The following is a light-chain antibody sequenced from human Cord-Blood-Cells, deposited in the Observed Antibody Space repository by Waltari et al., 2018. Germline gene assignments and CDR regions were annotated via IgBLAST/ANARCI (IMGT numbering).Light chain of an antibody. CDR1: QSISSY. Sequence: DLQMTQSPSSLSASVGDRVTITCRARQSISSYLNWYQQKPGKAPKLLIYAASSLQSGVPSRFSGSGSGTEFTLTISSLQPEDFATYYCQQSYSTPRTFGQGTKVEIK. J-gene: IGKJ1*01. CDR3: QQSYSTPRT. CDR2: AAS. V-gene: IGKV1-39*01.